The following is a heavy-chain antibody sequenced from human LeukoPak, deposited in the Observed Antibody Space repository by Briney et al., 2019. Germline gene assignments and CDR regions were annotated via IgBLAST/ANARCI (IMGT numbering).Heavy chain of an antibody. CDR2: ISYDGSNK. J-gene: IGHJ4*02. D-gene: IGHD3-3*01. CDR3: AKDQYYDFWSGYLGY. Sequence: GGSLRLSCAASGFTFSSYGMHWVRQAPGKGLEWVAVISYDGSNKYYADSVKGRFTISRDNSKNTLYLQMNSLRAEDTAVYYCAKDQYYDFWSGYLGYWGQGTLVTVSS. V-gene: IGHV3-30*18. CDR1: GFTFSSYG.